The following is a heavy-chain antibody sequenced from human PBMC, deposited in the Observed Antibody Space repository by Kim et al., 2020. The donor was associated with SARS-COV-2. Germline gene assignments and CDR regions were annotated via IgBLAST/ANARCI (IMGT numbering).Heavy chain of an antibody. CDR3: ARVGGIVDDYFDY. J-gene: IGHJ4*02. V-gene: IGHV3-53*01. Sequence: GGSLRLSCAASGFTVSSNYMSWVRQAPGKGLEWVSVIYSGGSTYYADSVKGRFTISRDNSKNTLYLQMNSLRAEDTAVYYCARVGGIVDDYFDYWGQGTLVTVSS. CDR1: GFTVSSNY. D-gene: IGHD2-15*01. CDR2: IYSGGST.